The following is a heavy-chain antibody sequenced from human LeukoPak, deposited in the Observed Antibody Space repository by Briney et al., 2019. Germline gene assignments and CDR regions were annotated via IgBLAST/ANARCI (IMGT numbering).Heavy chain of an antibody. Sequence: WASVKVSCKASGYTFTGYYMHWVRQAPGQGVEWMGWINPNSGGTNYAQKFQGWVTMTRDTSISTAYMELSRLRSDDTAVYYCAREDSSGWSSGHYYGMDVWGKGTTVTVSS. CDR2: INPNSGGT. J-gene: IGHJ6*04. V-gene: IGHV1-2*04. CDR3: AREDSSGWSSGHYYGMDV. D-gene: IGHD6-19*01. CDR1: GYTFTGYY.